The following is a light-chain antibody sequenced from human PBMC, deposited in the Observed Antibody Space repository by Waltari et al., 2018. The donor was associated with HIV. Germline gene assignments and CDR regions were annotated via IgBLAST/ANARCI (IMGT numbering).Light chain of an antibody. CDR1: QSVSSSY. CDR3: QQFGSPWT. J-gene: IGKJ1*01. V-gene: IGKV3-20*01. CDR2: GAS. Sequence: EIVLTQSPGTLSLSPGERANLTCGASQSVSSSYLAWFQQKPGQAPRLLIYGASSRATGIPDRFSGSGSGTDFTLTISRLEPEDFAVYYCQQFGSPWTFGQGTKVEI.